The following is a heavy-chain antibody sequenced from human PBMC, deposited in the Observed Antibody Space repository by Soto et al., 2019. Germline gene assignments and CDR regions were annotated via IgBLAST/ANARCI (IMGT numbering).Heavy chain of an antibody. D-gene: IGHD3-22*01. CDR2: IWYDGSNK. Sequence: QVQLVESGGGVVQPGRSLRLSCAASGFTFSSYGMHWVRQAPGKGLEWVAVIWYDGSNKYYADSVKGRFTISRDNSKNPLYLQMNSLRAEDTAVYYCARVVRSGYYSSYYGMDVWGQGTTVTVSS. CDR1: GFTFSSYG. V-gene: IGHV3-33*01. CDR3: ARVVRSGYYSSYYGMDV. J-gene: IGHJ6*02.